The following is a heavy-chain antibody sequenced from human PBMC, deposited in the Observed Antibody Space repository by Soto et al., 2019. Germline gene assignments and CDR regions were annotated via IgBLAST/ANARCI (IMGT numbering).Heavy chain of an antibody. CDR1: GYSVSSNTAA. D-gene: IGHD6-19*01. CDR2: TYYRSNWRH. J-gene: IGHJ4*02. Sequence: QTLSLPCAISGYSVSSNTAAWNLIRSSPSRGLEWLGRTYYRSNWRHDYAVSVKSRITVNPDTSKNHFSLQLNSVTPDDTAVYYCARGVAGSGFDLWGQGTLVTVSS. V-gene: IGHV6-1*01. CDR3: ARGVAGSGFDL.